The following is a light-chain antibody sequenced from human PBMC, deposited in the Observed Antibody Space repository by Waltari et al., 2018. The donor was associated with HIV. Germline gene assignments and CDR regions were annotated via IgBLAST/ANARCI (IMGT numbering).Light chain of an antibody. J-gene: IGLJ2*01. CDR1: SSDVGNYNL. Sequence: QSALTQPASVSGSPGQSITISCTEPSSDVGNYNLVSWYQQYTGKAPKLLISEVTKRPSGISSRFSGSKSGNTASLTISDLQSEDEANYYCCSYGSSATFVVFGGGTRVTV. V-gene: IGLV2-23*02. CDR2: EVT. CDR3: CSYGSSATFVV.